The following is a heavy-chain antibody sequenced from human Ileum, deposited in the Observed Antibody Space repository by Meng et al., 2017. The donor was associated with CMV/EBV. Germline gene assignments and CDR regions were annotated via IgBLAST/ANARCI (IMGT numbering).Heavy chain of an antibody. CDR2: ISYERDKP. V-gene: IGHV3-33*05. D-gene: IGHD6-13*01. CDR1: GFDFGNYG. CDR3: ARDLYSSSWDPNYYYYGMDV. Sequence: GESLKISCAGSGFDFGNYGIHWVRQAPGKGLEWVAYISYERDKPYYGDTVKGRFTISRDNAKNSLYLQMNSLRAEDTAVYYCARDLYSSSWDPNYYYYGMDVWGQGTTVTVSS. J-gene: IGHJ6*02.